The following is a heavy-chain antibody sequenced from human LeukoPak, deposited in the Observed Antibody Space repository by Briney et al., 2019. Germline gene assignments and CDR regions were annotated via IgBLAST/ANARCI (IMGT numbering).Heavy chain of an antibody. CDR1: GFTFSSYS. Sequence: PGGSLRLSCAVSGFTFSSYSMSWVRQAPGKGLEWVANIKQDGSEKYYVDSVKGRFTISRDNAKNSLYLQMNSLRAEDTAVYYCARVILPDYWGQGTLVTVSS. CDR3: ARVILPDY. CDR2: IKQDGSEK. J-gene: IGHJ4*02. V-gene: IGHV3-7*01.